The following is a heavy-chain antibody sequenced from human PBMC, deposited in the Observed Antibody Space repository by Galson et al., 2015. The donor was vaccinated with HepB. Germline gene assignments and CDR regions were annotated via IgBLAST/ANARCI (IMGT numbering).Heavy chain of an antibody. Sequence: SLRLSCAASGFTFSSYWMSWVRQAPGKGLEWVANIKQDGSEKYYVDSVKGRFTISRDNAKNSLYLQMNSLRAEDTALYYCAKDASHGDYVGFDYWGQGTLVTVSS. CDR2: IKQDGSEK. V-gene: IGHV3-7*03. J-gene: IGHJ4*02. CDR1: GFTFSSYW. D-gene: IGHD4-17*01. CDR3: AKDASHGDYVGFDY.